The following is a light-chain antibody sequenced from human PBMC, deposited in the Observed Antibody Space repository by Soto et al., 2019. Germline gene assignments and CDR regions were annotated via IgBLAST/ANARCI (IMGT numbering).Light chain of an antibody. V-gene: IGKV2-24*01. Sequence: DTVLTQIPLSSPVTLGQPASIPCRSSQSLVHSDGNTYLRWLQQRPGQPPRLLIYQISTRFSGVPDRFSGSAAGTDFTLRISRVEADDVGVYCTQSTHFPRTFGQGTKVEIK. CDR1: QSLVHSDGNTY. J-gene: IGKJ1*01. CDR2: QIS. CDR3: TQSTHFPRT.